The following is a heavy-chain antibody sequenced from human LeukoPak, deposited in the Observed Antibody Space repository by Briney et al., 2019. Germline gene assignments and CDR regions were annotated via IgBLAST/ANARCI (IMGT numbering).Heavy chain of an antibody. V-gene: IGHV3-33*06. D-gene: IGHD3-22*01. Sequence: GGSLRLSCAASGFTFSSYGMHWVRQAPGKGLEWVAVIWYDGSNKYYADSVKGRFTISRDNSKNTLYLQMNSLRAEDTAVYYRAKDRNYYDSSGYYWDYWGQGTLVTVSS. CDR2: IWYDGSNK. J-gene: IGHJ4*02. CDR1: GFTFSSYG. CDR3: AKDRNYYDSSGYYWDY.